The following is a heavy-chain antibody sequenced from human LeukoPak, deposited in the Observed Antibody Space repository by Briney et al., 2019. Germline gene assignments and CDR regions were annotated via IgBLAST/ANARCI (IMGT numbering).Heavy chain of an antibody. D-gene: IGHD2-2*01. CDR3: ARDMPGIGVCDY. CDR1: GFTFSDYW. CDR2: INNGGGGT. V-gene: IGHV3-74*01. J-gene: IGHJ4*02. Sequence: GGSLRLSCAASGFTFSDYWMYWVRQVPGKGLVCVSHINNGGGGTNYVDSVRGRFTISRDNAKNMLYLQMNSLRAEDSAVYFCARDMPGIGVCDYWGQGILVTVSS.